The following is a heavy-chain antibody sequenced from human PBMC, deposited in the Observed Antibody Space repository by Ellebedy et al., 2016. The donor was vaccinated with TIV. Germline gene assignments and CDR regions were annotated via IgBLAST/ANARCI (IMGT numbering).Heavy chain of an antibody. J-gene: IGHJ4*02. D-gene: IGHD2-2*02. CDR3: ARGGAYTGRWPLDY. CDR2: IFPGGST. Sequence: MPSETLSLTCSVSGGAISSYYWSWIRQPPGQELEWIGYIFPGGSTKYNPSLKSRVTISVDTSKRQFSLKLHSLTAADTAVYYCARGGAYTGRWPLDYWGQGTLVTVSS. CDR1: GGAISSYY. V-gene: IGHV4-59*01.